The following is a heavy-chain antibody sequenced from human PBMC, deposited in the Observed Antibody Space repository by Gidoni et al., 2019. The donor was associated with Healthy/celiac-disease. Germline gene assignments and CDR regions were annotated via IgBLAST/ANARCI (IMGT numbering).Heavy chain of an antibody. CDR2: IYHSGST. V-gene: IGHV4-30-2*01. CDR1: GGSISSGGYS. D-gene: IGHD4-17*01. Sequence: QLQLQESGSGLVKPSQTLSLTCAVSGGSISSGGYSWSWIRQPPGKGLEWIGYIYHSGSTYYNPSLKSRVTISVDRSKNQFSLKLSSVTAADTAVYYCARGDGDALVGYYGMDVWGQGTTVTVSS. J-gene: IGHJ6*02. CDR3: ARGDGDALVGYYGMDV.